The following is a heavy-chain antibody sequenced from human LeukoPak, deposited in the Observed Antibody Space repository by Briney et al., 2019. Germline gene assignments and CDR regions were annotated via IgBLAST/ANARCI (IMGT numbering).Heavy chain of an antibody. CDR2: IYPGDSDT. CDR3: ARLFTYDSSGYPTLFDY. Sequence: GESLKISCKGSGYSFTSYWIGWVRQMPGKGLEWMGIIYPGDSDTRYSPSFQGQVTISADKSISTAYLQWSSLKASDTAMHYCARLFTYDSSGYPTLFDYWGQGTLVTVSS. J-gene: IGHJ4*02. D-gene: IGHD3-22*01. CDR1: GYSFTSYW. V-gene: IGHV5-51*01.